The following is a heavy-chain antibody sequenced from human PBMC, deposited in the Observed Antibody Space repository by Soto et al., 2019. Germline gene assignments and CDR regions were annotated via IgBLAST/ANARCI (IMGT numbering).Heavy chain of an antibody. CDR1: GNTVPNYA. D-gene: IGHD3-22*01. V-gene: IGHV1-3*01. J-gene: IGHJ2*01. CDR2: INGGNGNT. Sequence: GASVKVSCKASGNTVPNYAIHWVRQAPGQRLEWMGWINGGNGNTYYSEHFQGRVTFTRDTSAGTVYMELSSLRSEDTAIYYCARVRYDSSGYYWFFDLWARGTLVTVSS. CDR3: ARVRYDSSGYYWFFDL.